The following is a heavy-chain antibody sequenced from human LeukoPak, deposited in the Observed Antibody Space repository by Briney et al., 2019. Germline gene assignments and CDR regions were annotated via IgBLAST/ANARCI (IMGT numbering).Heavy chain of an antibody. V-gene: IGHV5-51*01. D-gene: IGHD1-26*01. CDR2: IYPGDSDT. J-gene: IGHJ4*02. Sequence: HGESLKISCKGSGYTFTNFWIAWVRQMPGKGLEWMGSIYPGDSDTRYRPSFQGLVTISADKSIATAYLQWSSLKASDPAVYFCARLADTTYWGQGTLVMVSS. CDR3: ARLADTTY. CDR1: GYTFTNFW.